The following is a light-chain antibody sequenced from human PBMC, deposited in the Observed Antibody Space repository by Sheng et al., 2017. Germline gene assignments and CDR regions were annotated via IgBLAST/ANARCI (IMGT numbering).Light chain of an antibody. CDR2: GAS. V-gene: IGKV3-20*01. CDR3: QQYGNTPYS. Sequence: EIVMTQSPATLSVFPGERATLSCRASQSVLNYLAWYQQKPGQAPRLLMSGASTRATGIPDRFSGSGSGTDFTLTISRLEPEDFGVYYCQQYGNTPYSFGQGTKL. J-gene: IGKJ2*03. CDR1: QSVLNY.